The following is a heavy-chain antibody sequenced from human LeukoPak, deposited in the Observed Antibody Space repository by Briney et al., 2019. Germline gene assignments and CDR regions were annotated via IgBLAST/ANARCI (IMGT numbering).Heavy chain of an antibody. Sequence: PGASVKVSCKASGYTFTSYDINWVRQATGQGLEWMGWMNPNSGNTGYAQKFQGRVTMTRNTSISTAYMELSSLRSEDTAVYYCARGPIEGFLEWSPWYYYYYMDVWGKGTTVTVSS. CDR1: GYTFTSYD. V-gene: IGHV1-8*01. D-gene: IGHD3-3*01. CDR3: ARGPIEGFLEWSPWYYYYYMDV. J-gene: IGHJ6*03. CDR2: MNPNSGNT.